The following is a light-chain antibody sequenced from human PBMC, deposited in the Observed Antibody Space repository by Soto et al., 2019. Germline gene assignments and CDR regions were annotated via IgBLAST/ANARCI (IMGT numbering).Light chain of an antibody. J-gene: IGLJ1*01. Sequence: QSVLTQPPSVSGAPGQRVTISYTGSSANIGAAYNVDWYQQLPGTAPKLLIYGNNNRPSGVPDRFSGSKSGISASLAITGLQAEDEADYYCQSYESSSLSGYVFGSGTKVTVL. V-gene: IGLV1-40*01. CDR3: QSYESSSLSGYV. CDR1: SANIGAAYN. CDR2: GNN.